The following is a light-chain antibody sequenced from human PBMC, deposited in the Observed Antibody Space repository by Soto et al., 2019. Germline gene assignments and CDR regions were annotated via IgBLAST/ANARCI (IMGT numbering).Light chain of an antibody. J-gene: IGLJ1*01. V-gene: IGLV2-23*01. Sequence: QSVLTQPASVSGSPGQSITISCTGTSSDIGTYKYVSWFQHHPGKAPKLMIYEGSKRPSGVSNRFSGSKSGNTASLTISGLQAEDEADYYCCSYAGSRPYVFGTGTKLTVL. CDR2: EGS. CDR3: CSYAGSRPYV. CDR1: SSDIGTYKY.